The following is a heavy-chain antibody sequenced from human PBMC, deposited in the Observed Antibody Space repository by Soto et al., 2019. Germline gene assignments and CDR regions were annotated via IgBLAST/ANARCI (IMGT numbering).Heavy chain of an antibody. CDR1: GFTFRSYW. Sequence: GGSHRLSSTSPGFTFRSYWVHRVRQAPGKGLVWVSRINSDGSSTSYADSVKGRFTISRDNAKNTLYLQMNSLRAEDTAVYYCAREGIYGDYSWGQGTLVTVSS. CDR2: INSDGSST. J-gene: IGHJ4*02. D-gene: IGHD4-17*01. V-gene: IGHV3-74*01. CDR3: AREGIYGDYS.